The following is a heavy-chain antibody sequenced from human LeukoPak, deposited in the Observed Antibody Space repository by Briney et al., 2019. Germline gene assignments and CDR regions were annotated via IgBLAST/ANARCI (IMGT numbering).Heavy chain of an antibody. Sequence: QPGGSLRLPCAASGFTFSSYWINWVRQAPGKGLVWVSRIASDGSSTTYADSVKGRFSISRDNAKNTLYLQMNSLRVEDTAVYYCARGRPHGNDYWGQGTLVTVSS. CDR1: GFTFSSYW. CDR2: IASDGSST. D-gene: IGHD4-23*01. V-gene: IGHV3-74*01. CDR3: ARGRPHGNDY. J-gene: IGHJ4*02.